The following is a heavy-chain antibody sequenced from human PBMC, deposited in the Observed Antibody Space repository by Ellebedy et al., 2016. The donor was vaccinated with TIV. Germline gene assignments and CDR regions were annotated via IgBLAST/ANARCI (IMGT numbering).Heavy chain of an antibody. CDR3: ARLYWVRGEQWGYDFDY. Sequence: PSETLSLTCTVSAGSMSSYYWSWIRLPPGKGLEWIGNIYYSGSTNYNPSLKSRVTLSVVTSKNQFPLKLSSVIAAETAVYYCARLYWVRGEQWGYDFDYWGQGTLVTVSS. CDR1: AGSMSSYY. CDR2: IYYSGST. J-gene: IGHJ4*02. D-gene: IGHD3-10*01. V-gene: IGHV4-59*01.